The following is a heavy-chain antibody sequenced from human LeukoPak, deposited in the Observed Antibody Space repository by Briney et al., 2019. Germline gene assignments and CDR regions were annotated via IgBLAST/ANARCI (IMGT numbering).Heavy chain of an antibody. CDR2: ISYDGGNK. CDR3: ARGDSLVVVLPEFDY. V-gene: IGHV3-30-3*01. CDR1: GFTFTDYP. Sequence: PGRSLRPSCTASGFTFTDYPIHWVRQAPGKGLEWVAVISYDGGNKYYADSVKGRFTISRDNSKNTLYLQMNSLRTEDTAVYYCARGDSLVVVLPEFDYWGQGTLVTVSS. D-gene: IGHD3-22*01. J-gene: IGHJ4*02.